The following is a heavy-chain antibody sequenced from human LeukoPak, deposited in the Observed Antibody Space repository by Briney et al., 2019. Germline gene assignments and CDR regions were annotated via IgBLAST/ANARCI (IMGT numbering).Heavy chain of an antibody. V-gene: IGHV4-39*01. Sequence: SETLSLTCTVSGGSISSRSYYWGWIRQPPGKGLEWIGSIYYSGSTYYNPSLKSRVTISVDTSKNQFSLKLSSVTAADTAVYYCTAGRSDYFDFWGQGTLVTVSS. J-gene: IGHJ4*02. CDR2: IYYSGST. D-gene: IGHD6-25*01. CDR1: GGSISSRSYY. CDR3: TAGRSDYFDF.